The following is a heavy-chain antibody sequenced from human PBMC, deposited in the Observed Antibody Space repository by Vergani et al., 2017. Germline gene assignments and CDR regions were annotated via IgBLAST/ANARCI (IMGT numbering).Heavy chain of an antibody. CDR1: GFTFSSYA. V-gene: IGHV3-30*01. CDR3: ARDPGYSYGRGDY. Sequence: QVQLVESGGGVVQPGRSLRLSCAASGFTFSSYAMHWVRQAPGKGLEWVAVISYDGSNKYYADSVKGRFTISRDNSKNTLYLQMNSRRAEDTAVYYCARDPGYSYGRGDYWGQGTLVTVSS. CDR2: ISYDGSNK. D-gene: IGHD5-18*01. J-gene: IGHJ4*02.